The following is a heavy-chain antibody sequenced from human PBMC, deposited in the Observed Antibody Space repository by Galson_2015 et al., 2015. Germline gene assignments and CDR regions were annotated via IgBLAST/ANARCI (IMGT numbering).Heavy chain of an antibody. CDR3: ARASTTGTTWYYYYGMDV. V-gene: IGHV1-69*13. D-gene: IGHD1-1*01. Sequence: SVKVSCKASGGTFSSYAISWVRQAPGQGLEWMGGIIPIFGTANYARKFQGRVTITADESTSTAYMELSSLRSEDTAVYYCARASTTGTTWYYYYGMDVWGQGTTVTVSS. CDR2: IIPIFGTA. J-gene: IGHJ6*02. CDR1: GGTFSSYA.